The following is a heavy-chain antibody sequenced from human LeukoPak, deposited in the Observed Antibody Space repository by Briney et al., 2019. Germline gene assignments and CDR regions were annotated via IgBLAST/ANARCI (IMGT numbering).Heavy chain of an antibody. D-gene: IGHD4-17*01. Sequence: GGSLRLSCAASGFTFSSYWMHWVRQAPGKGLVWVSRINSDGSSTSYADSVKGRFTISRDNAKNTLYLQMNSLRAEDTAVYYCAKGQHTPTTGMSPVTTIDYWGQGTLVTVSS. CDR3: AKGQHTPTTGMSPVTTIDY. J-gene: IGHJ4*02. V-gene: IGHV3-74*01. CDR2: INSDGSST. CDR1: GFTFSSYW.